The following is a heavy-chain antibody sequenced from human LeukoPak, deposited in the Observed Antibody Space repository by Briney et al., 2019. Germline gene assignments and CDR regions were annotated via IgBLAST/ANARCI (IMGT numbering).Heavy chain of an antibody. J-gene: IGHJ2*01. CDR1: GGSVSSGSYY. V-gene: IGHV4-61*01. CDR3: ARGAYYDILTGLFGSGWYFDL. CDR2: IYYSGST. Sequence: SETLSLTCTVSGGSVSSGSYYWSWIRQPPGKGLEWIGYIYYSGSTNYYPSRKSRVAISVDTSKNLFSLKLSSVTAADTAVYYCARGAYYDILTGLFGSGWYFDLWGRGTLVTVSS. D-gene: IGHD3-9*01.